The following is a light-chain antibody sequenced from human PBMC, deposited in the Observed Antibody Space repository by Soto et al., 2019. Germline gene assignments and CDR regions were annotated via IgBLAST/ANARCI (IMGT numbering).Light chain of an antibody. CDR2: KDT. CDR3: QSADSSGTFYV. Sequence: ELTHPPSVSVSPAQTARITCSGDELPKKYVYWYQLKPGQAPVLLIYKDTERPSGIPERFSGSTSGTTVALSISGVQAEDEADYYCQSADSSGTFYVFGPGTKVTVL. CDR1: ELPKKY. V-gene: IGLV3-25*02. J-gene: IGLJ1*01.